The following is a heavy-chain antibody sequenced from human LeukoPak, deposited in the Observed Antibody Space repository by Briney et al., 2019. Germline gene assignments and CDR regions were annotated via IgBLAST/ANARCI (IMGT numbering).Heavy chain of an antibody. J-gene: IGHJ6*02. D-gene: IGHD1-26*01. CDR2: IWYDGSNK. Sequence: GGSLRLSCAASGFTFSNYAMYWVRQAPGKGLEWVAVIWYDGSNKYYADSVKGRFTISRDNSKNTLYLQMNSLRAEDTAVYYCAKDTSGSTSYSYHYGMDVWGQGTTVTVSS. CDR1: GFTFSNYA. CDR3: AKDTSGSTSYSYHYGMDV. V-gene: IGHV3-33*06.